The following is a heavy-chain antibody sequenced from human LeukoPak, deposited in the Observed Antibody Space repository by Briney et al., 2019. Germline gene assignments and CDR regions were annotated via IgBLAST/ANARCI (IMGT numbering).Heavy chain of an antibody. CDR3: AREGELLRLFDY. D-gene: IGHD1-26*01. Sequence: HPGGSLRLSCAAAGFTFSNYWMSWVRQAPGKGLEWVANIKQDGSEIYYVDSVKGRFIISRDNAKNSLHLQLNSLRAEDTAVYYCAREGELLRLFDYWGQGTLVTVSS. J-gene: IGHJ4*02. CDR1: GFTFSNYW. CDR2: IKQDGSEI. V-gene: IGHV3-7*01.